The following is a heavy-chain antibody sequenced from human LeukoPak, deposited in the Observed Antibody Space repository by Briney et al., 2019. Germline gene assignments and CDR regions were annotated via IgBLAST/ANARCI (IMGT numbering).Heavy chain of an antibody. CDR2: IYPGDSDT. V-gene: IGHV5-51*01. Sequence: RGESLKISCKGSGYSFSNYWIGWVRQMPGKGLEWMGIIYPGDSDTRYSPSFQGQVPISADKSISTAYLQWSSLKASDTAMYFRARQGSGWYPGEYWGQGTLVTVSS. J-gene: IGHJ4*02. CDR3: ARQGSGWYPGEY. CDR1: GYSFSNYW. D-gene: IGHD6-19*01.